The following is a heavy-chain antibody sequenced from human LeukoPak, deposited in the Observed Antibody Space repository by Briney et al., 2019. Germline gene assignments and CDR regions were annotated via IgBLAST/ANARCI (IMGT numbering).Heavy chain of an antibody. CDR3: ARRSYRGVIGLYYYYYMDV. CDR2: IKQDGSEK. Sequence: GGSLRLSCAASGFTFSSYWMSWVRQAPGKGPEWVANIKQDGSEKYYVDSVKGRFTMSRNNAKNSVYLQMNRLRVEDTAVYYCARRSYRGVIGLYYYYYMDVWGKGTPVTVSS. J-gene: IGHJ6*03. V-gene: IGHV3-7*01. CDR1: GFTFSSYW. D-gene: IGHD3-16*02.